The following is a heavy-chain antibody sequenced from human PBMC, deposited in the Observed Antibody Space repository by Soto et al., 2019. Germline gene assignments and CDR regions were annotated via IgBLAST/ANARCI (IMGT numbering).Heavy chain of an antibody. CDR3: ARGEGSPITFGGVIEGANFDY. V-gene: IGHV4-34*01. CDR2: INHSGST. CDR1: GGSFSGYY. Sequence: SETLSLTCAVYGGSFSGYYWSWIRQPPGKGLEWIGEINHSGSTNYNPSLKSRVTISVDTSKNQFSLKLSSVTAADTAVYYCARGEGSPITFGGVIEGANFDYWGQGTLVTVSS. J-gene: IGHJ4*02. D-gene: IGHD3-16*02.